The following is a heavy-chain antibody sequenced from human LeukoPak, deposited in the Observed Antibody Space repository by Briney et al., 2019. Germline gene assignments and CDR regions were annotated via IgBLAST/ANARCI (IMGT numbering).Heavy chain of an antibody. CDR3: AATVTYYYYYYYMDV. Sequence: PSETLSLTCTVSGGSISSYYWSWIRQPPGKGLEWIGYIYYSGSTNYNPSLKSRVTISVDTSKNQFSLRLSSVTAADTAVYYCAATVTYYYYYYYMDVWGKGTTVTVSS. V-gene: IGHV4-59*01. CDR1: GGSISSYY. D-gene: IGHD4-17*01. CDR2: IYYSGST. J-gene: IGHJ6*03.